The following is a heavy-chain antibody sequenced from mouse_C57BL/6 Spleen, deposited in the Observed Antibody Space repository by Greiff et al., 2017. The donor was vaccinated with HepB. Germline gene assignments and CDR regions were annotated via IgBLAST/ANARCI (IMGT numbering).Heavy chain of an antibody. J-gene: IGHJ2*01. CDR3: AAYYGSSFDY. Sequence: VQLKESGGGLVKPGGSLKLSCAASGFTFSSYAMSWVRQTPEKRLEWVATISDGGSYTYYPDNVKGRFTISRDNAKNNLYLQMSHLKSEDTAMYYCAAYYGSSFDYWGQGTTLTVSS. CDR2: ISDGGSYT. V-gene: IGHV5-4*01. D-gene: IGHD1-1*01. CDR1: GFTFSSYA.